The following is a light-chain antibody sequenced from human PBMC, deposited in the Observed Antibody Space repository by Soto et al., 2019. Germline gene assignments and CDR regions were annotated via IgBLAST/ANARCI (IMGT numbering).Light chain of an antibody. V-gene: IGLV2-8*01. CDR3: SSYGGTNTLVM. Sequence: QSVLTQPPSASGSPGQSVTISCTGTSRDVGGYNYVSWYQQHPGKAPKLMIYEVNKRPSGVPDRFSGSKSGNTASLTGTGLQAEDEADYYCSSYGGTNTLVMFGGGTQLTVL. J-gene: IGLJ3*02. CDR2: EVN. CDR1: SRDVGGYNY.